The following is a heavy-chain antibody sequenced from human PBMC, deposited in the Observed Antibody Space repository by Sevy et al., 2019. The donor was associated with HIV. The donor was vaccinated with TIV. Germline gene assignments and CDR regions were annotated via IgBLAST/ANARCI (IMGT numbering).Heavy chain of an antibody. D-gene: IGHD3-22*01. V-gene: IGHV1-24*01. CDR3: ATTKDYYDNSGYPFDY. Sequence: ASVKVSCKVSGYTLTQLSMHWVRQAPGKGLEWMGTFDPEDDKTIYAQKFQGRVTMTEDKSTDTAYMELSSLRSEDTAMFYCATTKDYYDNSGYPFDYSGQGTLVTVSS. J-gene: IGHJ4*02. CDR1: GYTLTQLS. CDR2: FDPEDDKT.